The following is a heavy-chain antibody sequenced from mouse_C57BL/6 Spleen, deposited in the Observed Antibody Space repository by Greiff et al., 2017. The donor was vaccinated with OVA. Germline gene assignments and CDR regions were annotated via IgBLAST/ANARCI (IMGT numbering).Heavy chain of an antibody. J-gene: IGHJ2*01. Sequence: EVKVVESGGDLVKPGGSLKLSCAASGFTFSSYGMSWVRQTPDKRLEWVATISSGGSYTYYPDSVKGRFTISRDNAKNTLYLQMSSLKSEDTAMYYCARSELRKGDYWGQGTTLTVSS. CDR1: GFTFSSYG. CDR2: ISSGGSYT. CDR3: ARSELRKGDY. D-gene: IGHD1-1*01. V-gene: IGHV5-6*01.